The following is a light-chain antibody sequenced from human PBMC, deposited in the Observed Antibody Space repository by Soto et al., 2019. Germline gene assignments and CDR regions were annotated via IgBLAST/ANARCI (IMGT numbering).Light chain of an antibody. V-gene: IGLV2-14*01. CDR2: DVS. J-gene: IGLJ1*01. CDR3: SSYTSSISFYV. Sequence: QSVLTQPASVSGSPGQSITISCTGTSSDVGGYNYVSWYQQYPGKAPKLMIYDVSNRPSGVSNRFSGSKSGNTASLTISGLQAEDEADYYCSSYTSSISFYVFGTGTKLTVL. CDR1: SSDVGGYNY.